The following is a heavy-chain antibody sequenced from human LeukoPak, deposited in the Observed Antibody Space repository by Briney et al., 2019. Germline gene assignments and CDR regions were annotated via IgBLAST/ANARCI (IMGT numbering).Heavy chain of an antibody. D-gene: IGHD2-2*01. J-gene: IGHJ5*02. Sequence: GGSLRLSCSASGFTFSSYTIHWVRQAPGKGLEFVSAITSNGGSAYYADSVKGRFTISRDNSKNTVYLQMSSLRAEDTAVYYCARGVVPAAIRDGVDPWGQGTLVTVSS. CDR1: GFTFSSYT. V-gene: IGHV3-64D*06. CDR2: ITSNGGSA. CDR3: ARGVVPAAIRDGVDP.